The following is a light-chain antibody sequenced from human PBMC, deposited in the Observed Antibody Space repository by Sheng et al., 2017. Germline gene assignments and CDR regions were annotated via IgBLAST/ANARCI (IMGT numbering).Light chain of an antibody. V-gene: IGLV7-46*01. CDR3: LLSYSDTRV. CDR2: DTI. CDR1: TGTVTSGHY. J-gene: IGLJ2*01. Sequence: QAVVTQEPSLTVSPGGTVTLTCGSSTGTVTSGHYPYWFQQKPGQAPRTLIYDTIHKHSWTPARFSAYLLGGKAALTLSGAQPEDEAEYHCLLSYSDTRVFGGGTKLTVL.